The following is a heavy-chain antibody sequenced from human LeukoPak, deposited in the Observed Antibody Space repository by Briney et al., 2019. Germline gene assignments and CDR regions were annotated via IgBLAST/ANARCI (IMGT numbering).Heavy chain of an antibody. D-gene: IGHD2-15*01. V-gene: IGHV1-2*02. Sequence: ASVKVSCKASGYTFTGYYMHWVRQAPGQGLECMGCINPNSGGTNYAQKFQGRVTMTRDTSISTAYMELSRLRSDDTAVYYCARDPIVVVVAATPNFDYWGQGTLVTVSS. J-gene: IGHJ4*02. CDR1: GYTFTGYY. CDR3: ARDPIVVVVAATPNFDY. CDR2: INPNSGGT.